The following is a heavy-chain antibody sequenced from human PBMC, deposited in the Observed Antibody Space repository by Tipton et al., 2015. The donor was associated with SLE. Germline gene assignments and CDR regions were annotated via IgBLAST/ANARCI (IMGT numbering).Heavy chain of an antibody. CDR1: GDSISPYY. CDR3: ARLDDYSTY. V-gene: IGHV4-59*08. J-gene: IGHJ4*02. Sequence: TLSLTCNVSGDSISPYYWSWIRQPPGKGLEWIAYVYYSGITKYNPSLKSRVTISVDTSKNKFSLKLSSVTAADAAVYYCARLDDYSTYWGQGTLVTVSS. D-gene: IGHD4-11*01. CDR2: VYYSGIT.